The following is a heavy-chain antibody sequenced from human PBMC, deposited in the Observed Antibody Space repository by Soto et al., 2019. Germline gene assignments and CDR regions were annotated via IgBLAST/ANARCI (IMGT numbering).Heavy chain of an antibody. V-gene: IGHV3-23*01. CDR1: GFILENFV. J-gene: IGHJ5*02. CDR3: AKNQGVELVPLATVDWFDP. CDR2: ISGSGFNK. D-gene: IGHD1-26*01. Sequence: ETLSRSSAASGFILENFVMSWVRQAPGKGLEWISSISGSGFNKYYADSVKGRFTISRDNSKSTMYLELNNLSAEDTAVYHCAKNQGVELVPLATVDWFDPWGQGSLVTVSS.